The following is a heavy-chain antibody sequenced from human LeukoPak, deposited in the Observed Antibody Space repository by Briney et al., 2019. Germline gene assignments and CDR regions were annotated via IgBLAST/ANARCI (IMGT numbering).Heavy chain of an antibody. D-gene: IGHD3-3*01. CDR3: ARKEWVPYYFDY. Sequence: SETLSLTCTVSGDSISNYYWSWIRQPLGKGLEWIGYISYSGSTNYNSSLKSRVTISVDTSKNQFSLKLSSVTAADTAVYYCARKEWVPYYFDYWGQGTLVTVSS. CDR2: ISYSGST. V-gene: IGHV4-59*01. CDR1: GDSISNYY. J-gene: IGHJ4*02.